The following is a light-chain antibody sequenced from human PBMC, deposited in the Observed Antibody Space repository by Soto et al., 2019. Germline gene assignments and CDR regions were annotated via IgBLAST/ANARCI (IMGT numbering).Light chain of an antibody. J-gene: IGKJ1*01. CDR3: QHYGSSRT. CDR2: GAS. Sequence: IVLTQSPGTLSLSPGERATLSCRASQSFSSASLAWYQQKPGQAPRLLIYGASSRATGIPDRFSGSGSGTDFTLTISRLEPEDFAVYYCQHYGSSRTFGQGTKVDIK. CDR1: QSFSSAS. V-gene: IGKV3-20*01.